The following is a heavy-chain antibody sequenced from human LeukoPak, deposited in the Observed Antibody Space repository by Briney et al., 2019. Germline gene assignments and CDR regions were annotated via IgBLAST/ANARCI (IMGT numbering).Heavy chain of an antibody. CDR3: SSIDFMTYYDSPNWFDP. Sequence: SETLSLTCTVSGGSLSSRSYYCGWIRQPPGKGLEWIGSIYYSGSTYYNPSLKSRVTISVDTSKNQFSLRLSSVTAADTAVFYGSSIDFMTYYDSPNWFDPWGQGTLVTVSS. V-gene: IGHV4-39*01. J-gene: IGHJ5*02. CDR2: IYYSGST. CDR1: GGSLSSRSYY. D-gene: IGHD3-22*01.